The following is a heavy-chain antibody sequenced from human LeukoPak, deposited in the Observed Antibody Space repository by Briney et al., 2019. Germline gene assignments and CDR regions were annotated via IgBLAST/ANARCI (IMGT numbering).Heavy chain of an antibody. CDR3: ASPYSGSYYYFDY. CDR2: IYYSGST. Sequence: SETLSLTCTVSGGSISSSSYYWGGIRQPPGKGLEWIGSIYYSGSTYYNPSLKSRVTISVDTSKNQFSLKLSSVTAADTAVYYCASPYSGSYYYFDYWGQGTLVTVSS. J-gene: IGHJ4*02. CDR1: GGSISSSSYY. V-gene: IGHV4-39*01. D-gene: IGHD1-26*01.